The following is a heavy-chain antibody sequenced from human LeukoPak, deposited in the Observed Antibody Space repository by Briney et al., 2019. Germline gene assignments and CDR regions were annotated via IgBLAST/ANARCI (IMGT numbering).Heavy chain of an antibody. D-gene: IGHD3-22*01. CDR2: IYTSGST. V-gene: IGHV4-61*02. CDR1: SGSISSGSYY. Sequence: SETLSLTCTVSSGSISSGSYYWSWIRQPAGKGLEWIGRIYTSGSTNYNPSLKSRVTISVDTSKNQFSLKLSSVTAADTAVYYCARDRSSGYYFDYWGQGTLVTVSS. J-gene: IGHJ4*02. CDR3: ARDRSSGYYFDY.